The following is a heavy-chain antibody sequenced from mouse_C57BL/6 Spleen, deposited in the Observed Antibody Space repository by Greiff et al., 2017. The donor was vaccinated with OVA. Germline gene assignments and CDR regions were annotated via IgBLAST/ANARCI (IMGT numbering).Heavy chain of an antibody. J-gene: IGHJ3*01. D-gene: IGHD2-3*01. V-gene: IGHV1-22*01. CDR1: GYTFTDYN. Sequence: VHVKQSGPELVKPGASVKMSCKASGYTFTDYNMHWVKQSHGKSLEWIGYINPNNGGTSYNQKFKGKATLTVNKSSSTAYMELRSLTSEDSAVYYCARLGNDGYFAWFAYWGQGTLVTVSA. CDR2: INPNNGGT. CDR3: ARLGNDGYFAWFAY.